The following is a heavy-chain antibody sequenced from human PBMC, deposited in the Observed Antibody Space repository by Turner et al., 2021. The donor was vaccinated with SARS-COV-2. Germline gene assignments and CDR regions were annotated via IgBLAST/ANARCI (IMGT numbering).Heavy chain of an antibody. Sequence: QLQLQESCPGLVKPSETLSLTCTVSGGSISSSSYYWGWIRQPPGKGLEWIGTVYYGGSTYYNPSLKSRVTISVDTSKNQFSLKLSYVTAADTAVYYCARLPYYYDSSGPIDYWGQGTLVTVSS. CDR3: ARLPYYYDSSGPIDY. D-gene: IGHD3-22*01. V-gene: IGHV4-39*01. J-gene: IGHJ4*02. CDR1: GGSISSSSYY. CDR2: VYYGGST.